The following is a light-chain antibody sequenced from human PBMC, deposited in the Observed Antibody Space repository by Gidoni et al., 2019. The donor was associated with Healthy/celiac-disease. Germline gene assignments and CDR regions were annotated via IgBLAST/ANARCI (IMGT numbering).Light chain of an antibody. Sequence: EVVMTQPLSTLLLPPGESPLPSCGDRRSVSSYLAWYQQKPGQATRLLIYGASTRATGIPDRFSGSGSGTDFTLTISSLESEDFAVYYCQQYNISPLTFGGXTRLEIK. J-gene: IGKJ4*01. CDR3: QQYNISPLT. CDR2: GAS. V-gene: IGKV3-15*01. CDR1: RSVSSY.